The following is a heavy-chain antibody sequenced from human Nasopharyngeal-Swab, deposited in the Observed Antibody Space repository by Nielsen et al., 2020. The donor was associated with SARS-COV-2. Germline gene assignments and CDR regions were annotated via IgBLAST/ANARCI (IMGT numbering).Heavy chain of an antibody. V-gene: IGHV3-53*01. CDR2: IHSGGST. D-gene: IGHD6-19*01. CDR3: ARGDGYSSGWYGLAGDY. CDR1: GFTVSSNY. Sequence: GGSLRLSCAASGFTVSSNYMSWVRQAPGKGLEWVSVIHSGGSTYYEDSVKGRFTISRDNSKNTLYLQMNSLRAEDTAVYYCARGDGYSSGWYGLAGDYWGQGTLVTVSS. J-gene: IGHJ4*02.